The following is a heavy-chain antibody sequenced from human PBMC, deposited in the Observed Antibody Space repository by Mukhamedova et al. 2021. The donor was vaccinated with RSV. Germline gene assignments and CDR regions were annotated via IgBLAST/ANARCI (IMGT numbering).Heavy chain of an antibody. CDR3: ARQKGRATSSWSDWFDP. V-gene: IGHV5-10-1*01. J-gene: IGHJ5*02. Sequence: VRQMPGKGLQWMGRIDPSDSYTNYSPSFQVHVTLSVDKSSNTAYLEWSSLRASDTAIYYCARQKGRATSSWSDWFDPWGQGTLV. D-gene: IGHD6-13*01. CDR2: IDPSDSYT.